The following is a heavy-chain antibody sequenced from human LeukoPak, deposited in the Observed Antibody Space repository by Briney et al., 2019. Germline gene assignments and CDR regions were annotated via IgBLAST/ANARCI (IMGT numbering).Heavy chain of an antibody. J-gene: IGHJ4*02. CDR3: ARDGGDYLDY. V-gene: IGHV1-18*04. Sequence: ASVTVSFKASGYTFTGYYMHWVRQAPGQGLEWMGWISAYNGYTNYAQKFQGRVTMTTDTSTTTAYMELRSLRSDDTAVYYCARDGGDYLDYWGQGTLVTVSS. CDR2: ISAYNGYT. CDR1: GYTFTGYY. D-gene: IGHD4-17*01.